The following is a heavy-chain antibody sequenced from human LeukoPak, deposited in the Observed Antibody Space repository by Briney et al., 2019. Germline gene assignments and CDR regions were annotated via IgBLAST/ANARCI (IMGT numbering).Heavy chain of an antibody. CDR3: ARDGGYRFDY. D-gene: IGHD6-19*01. V-gene: IGHV6-1*01. CDR2: TYYRSKWYN. CDR1: GDRVSSNSVT. J-gene: IGHJ4*02. Sequence: SQTLSLTCAISGDRVSSNSVTWYWIRQSPSRGLEWLGRTYYRSKWYNDYAVSVKSRITINPNTSKNQFSLQLNSVTPEDTAVYYCARDGGYRFDYWGQGSLVTVSS.